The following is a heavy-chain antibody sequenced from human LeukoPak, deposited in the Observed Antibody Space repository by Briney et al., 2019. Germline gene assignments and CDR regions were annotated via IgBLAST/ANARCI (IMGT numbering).Heavy chain of an antibody. CDR1: GFTFSSYW. CDR2: IKQDGSEK. J-gene: IGHJ4*02. D-gene: IGHD6-19*01. CDR3: AKAPRSGWWEPVFDY. Sequence: RAGGSLRLSCAASGFTFSSYWMSWVRQAPGKGLEWVANIKQDGSEKYYVDSVKGRFTISRDNAKNSLYLQMNSLRAGDTAVYYCAKAPRSGWWEPVFDYWGQGTLVTVSS. V-gene: IGHV3-7*03.